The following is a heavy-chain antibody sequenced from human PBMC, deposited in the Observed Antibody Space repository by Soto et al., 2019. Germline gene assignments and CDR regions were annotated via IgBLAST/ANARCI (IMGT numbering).Heavy chain of an antibody. CDR3: ARGTGTTNSDAFDI. CDR1: GYTFTGYY. Sequence: ASVKVSCKASGYTFTGYYMHWVRQAPGQGLEWMGWINPNSGGKNYAQKFQGWVTMTRDTSISTAYMELSRLRSDDTAVYYCARGTGTTNSDAFDIWGQGTMVTVSS. CDR2: INPNSGGK. J-gene: IGHJ3*02. D-gene: IGHD1-7*01. V-gene: IGHV1-2*04.